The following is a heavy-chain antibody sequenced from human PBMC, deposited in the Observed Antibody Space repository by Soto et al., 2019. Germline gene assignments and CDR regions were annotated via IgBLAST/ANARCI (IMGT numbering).Heavy chain of an antibody. CDR1: GGSFSGYY. Sequence: KASETLSLTCAVYGGSFSGYYWSWIRQPPGKGLEWIGEINHSGSTNYNPSLKSRVTISVDTSKNQFSLKLSSVTAADTAVYYCARGLTGLYSSPGVAFDIWGQGTMVTVSS. J-gene: IGHJ3*02. V-gene: IGHV4-34*01. D-gene: IGHD6-13*01. CDR2: INHSGST. CDR3: ARGLTGLYSSPGVAFDI.